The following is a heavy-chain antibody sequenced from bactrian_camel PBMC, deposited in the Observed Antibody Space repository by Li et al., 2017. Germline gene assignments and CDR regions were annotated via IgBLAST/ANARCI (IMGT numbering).Heavy chain of an antibody. J-gene: IGHJ4*01. CDR3: AARRSPRGVCLDDIEYDY. V-gene: IGHV3S6*01. Sequence: HVQLVESGGGSVQPGGSLRLTCVVSGLTFTSRCVTWFRQVPGMKREGVAGIYVTSIGTVGTAIADSVKGRFTVSRDNAKNSLDLQLNDLRPGDTAMYYCAARRSPRGVCLDDIEYDYWGQGTQVTVS. CDR2: IYVTSIGTVG. CDR1: GLTFTSRC. D-gene: IGHD3*01.